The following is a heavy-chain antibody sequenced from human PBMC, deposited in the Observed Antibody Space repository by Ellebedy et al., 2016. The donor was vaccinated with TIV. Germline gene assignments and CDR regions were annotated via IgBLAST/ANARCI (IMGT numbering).Heavy chain of an antibody. CDR3: ARSSVAAAAKDAYY. CDR1: GYTFTSYG. D-gene: IGHD6-13*01. J-gene: IGHJ4*02. CDR2: ISTYNGNT. Sequence: ASVKVSCKASGYTFTSYGISWMRQAPGQGLEWMGWISTYNGNTNYAQKVQDRVTMTTDTSTTTAYMELRSLRFDDTAVYYCARSSVAAAAKDAYYWGQGTLVTVSS. V-gene: IGHV1-18*04.